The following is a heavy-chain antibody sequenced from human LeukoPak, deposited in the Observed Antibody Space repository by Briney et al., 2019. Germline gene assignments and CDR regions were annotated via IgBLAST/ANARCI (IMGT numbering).Heavy chain of an antibody. CDR2: ISAYNGNT. CDR3: ARSLQLWLEYFDY. D-gene: IGHD5-18*01. CDR1: GYTFTSYG. V-gene: IGHV1-18*01. J-gene: IGHJ4*02. Sequence: ASVKVSCKASGYTFTSYGISWVRQAPGQGLEWMGWISAYNGNTNYAQKLQGRVTITADKSTSTAYMELSSLRSEDTAVYYCARSLQLWLEYFDYWGQGTLVTVSS.